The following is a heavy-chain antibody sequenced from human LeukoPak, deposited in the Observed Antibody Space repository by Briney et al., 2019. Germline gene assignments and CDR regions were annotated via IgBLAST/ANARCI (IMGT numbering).Heavy chain of an antibody. D-gene: IGHD2-2*01. CDR1: GGSFSGYY. V-gene: IGHV4-34*01. CDR3: ARGSRSSTSCYLNY. CDR2: INHSGST. J-gene: IGHJ4*02. Sequence: SETLSLTCAVYGGSFSGYYWSWIRQPPGKGLEWIGEINHSGSTNYNPSLKSRVTISVDTSKNQLSPKLSSVTAADTAVYYCARGSRSSTSCYLNYWGQGTLVTVSS.